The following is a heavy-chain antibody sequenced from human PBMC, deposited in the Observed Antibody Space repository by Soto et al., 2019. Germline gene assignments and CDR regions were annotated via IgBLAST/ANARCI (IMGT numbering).Heavy chain of an antibody. J-gene: IGHJ3*01. CDR2: ISGSGGSA. Sequence: EVQLLESGGGLVQPGGSLRLSCVASGFTFSTSAMSWVRQAPRKGLEWVSAISGSGGSAYYADSVKGRFTISRDNSKNTVYLQLNSLRAEDTAVYYCANPSRYNVGWHVGLGAYELWGQGTTVTVSS. CDR1: GFTFSTSA. V-gene: IGHV3-23*01. CDR3: ANPSRYNVGWHVGLGAYEL. D-gene: IGHD6-19*01.